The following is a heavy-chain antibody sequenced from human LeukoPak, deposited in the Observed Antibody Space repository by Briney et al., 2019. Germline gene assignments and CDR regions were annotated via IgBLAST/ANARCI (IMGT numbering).Heavy chain of an antibody. CDR1: GFTFNKYA. D-gene: IGHD4-11*01. J-gene: IGHJ5*02. V-gene: IGHV3-23*01. CDR2: ISNTGGST. Sequence: GGSLRLSCAASGFTFNKYAMHWVRQAPGRGLEWVSGISNTGGSTYYADSVKGRFTISRDNSKNTVYLQMNSLRAEDTALYYCAKGRTTAWFDPWGQGTLVTVSS. CDR3: AKGRTTAWFDP.